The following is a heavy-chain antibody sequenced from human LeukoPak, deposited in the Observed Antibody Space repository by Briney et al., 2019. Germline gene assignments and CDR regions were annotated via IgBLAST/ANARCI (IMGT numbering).Heavy chain of an antibody. Sequence: GGSLRLSCAASGFTFDDYGMRWVRQAPGKGLEWVSGINWNGGSTGYADSVKGRFTISRDNAKNSLYLQMNSLRAEDTALYYCATRDFWSGYYSMDVWGKGTTVTVSS. J-gene: IGHJ6*04. CDR1: GFTFDDYG. CDR2: INWNGGST. V-gene: IGHV3-20*04. D-gene: IGHD3-3*01. CDR3: ATRDFWSGYYSMDV.